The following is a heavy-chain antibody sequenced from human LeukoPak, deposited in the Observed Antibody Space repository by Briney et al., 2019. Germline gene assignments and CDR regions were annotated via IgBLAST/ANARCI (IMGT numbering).Heavy chain of an antibody. CDR2: ISWNSGSI. J-gene: IGHJ4*02. D-gene: IGHD4-17*01. V-gene: IGHV3-9*03. CDR3: AKGWGLSYDYGVDY. Sequence: GGSLRLSCAASGFTFDDYAMHWVRQAPGKGLEWVSGISWNSGSIGYADSVKGRFTISRDNAKNSLYLQMNSLRAEDMALYYCAKGWGLSYDYGVDYWGQGTLVTVSS. CDR1: GFTFDDYA.